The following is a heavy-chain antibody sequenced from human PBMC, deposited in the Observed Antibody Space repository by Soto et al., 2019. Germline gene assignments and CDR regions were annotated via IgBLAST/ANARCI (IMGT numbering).Heavy chain of an antibody. Sequence: PSETLSLTCTVSGGSISSSSYYWGWIRQPPGKGLEWIESIYYSGSTYYNPSLKSRVTRSVDTSKNQFTLKLSSVTAADTAVYYCARRFRPDSSGYYYWDDYWGQGTLVTVSS. J-gene: IGHJ4*02. V-gene: IGHV4-39*01. CDR1: GGSISSSSYY. CDR3: ARRFRPDSSGYYYWDDY. CDR2: IYYSGST. D-gene: IGHD3-22*01.